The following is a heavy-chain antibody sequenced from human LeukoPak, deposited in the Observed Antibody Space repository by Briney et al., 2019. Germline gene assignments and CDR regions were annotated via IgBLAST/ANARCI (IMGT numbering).Heavy chain of an antibody. D-gene: IGHD4-17*01. CDR1: GYTFIDYY. CDR3: ARDNGDYWTSGDY. J-gene: IGHJ4*02. CDR2: INPNSGGT. Sequence: ASVKVSCKASGYTFIDYYIHWVRQAPGQGLEWMGRINPNSGGTNYAQKFQGRVTMTRDTSISTAYMELSRLRSDDTAVYYCARDNGDYWTSGDYWGQGTLVTVSS. V-gene: IGHV1-2*06.